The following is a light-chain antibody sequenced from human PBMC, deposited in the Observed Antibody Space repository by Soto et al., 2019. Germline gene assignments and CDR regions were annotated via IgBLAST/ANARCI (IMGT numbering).Light chain of an antibody. V-gene: IGKV3-11*01. CDR1: QSVSKF. Sequence: EIVLTQSPDTLSLSPGDRATLSCRASQSVSKFLAWYRQKPGQAPRLLIYEASHRAAGIPPRFSGSGSGTDFTLTISTLEPEDFAVYYCQQCSNWPLTFGGGTKVEIK. CDR2: EAS. CDR3: QQCSNWPLT. J-gene: IGKJ4*01.